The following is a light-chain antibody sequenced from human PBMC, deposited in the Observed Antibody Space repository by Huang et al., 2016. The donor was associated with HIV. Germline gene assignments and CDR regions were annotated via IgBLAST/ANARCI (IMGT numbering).Light chain of an antibody. CDR2: DTS. CDR1: QSGSSD. CDR3: QQRSNWPPWT. V-gene: IGKV3-11*01. Sequence: EIVLTQSPATLYLSPGERATLSCRASQSGSSDLAWYQQKPGQAPRLLIYDTSSRATGLPARFSGSGSGTDFTLTISSLEPEDFAVYYCQQRSNWPPWTFGQGTKVEIK. J-gene: IGKJ1*01.